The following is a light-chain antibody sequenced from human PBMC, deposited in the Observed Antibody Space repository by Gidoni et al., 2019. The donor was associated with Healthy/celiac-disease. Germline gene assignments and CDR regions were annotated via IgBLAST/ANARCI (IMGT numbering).Light chain of an antibody. J-gene: IGKJ5*01. V-gene: IGKV4-1*01. CDR2: WAS. CDR3: QQYYSTPPIT. Sequence: DLVMTQSPDSLTESLGERATINCKSSQSVLYSSNNKNYLAWYQQKQGQPPKLLIYWASTRESGVPDRFSGSGSGTDFTLTISSLQAEDVAVYYCQQYYSTPPITFGQGTRLEIK. CDR1: QSVLYSSNNKNY.